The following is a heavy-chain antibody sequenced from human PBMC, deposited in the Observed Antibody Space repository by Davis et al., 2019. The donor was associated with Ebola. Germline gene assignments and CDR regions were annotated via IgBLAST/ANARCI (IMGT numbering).Heavy chain of an antibody. D-gene: IGHD3-10*01. Sequence: AASVKVSCKASGGTFSSYAISWVRQAPGQGLEWMGRIIPIFGTANYAQKFQGRVTITADKSTSTAYMELSSLRSEDTAVYYCARDNFGFGQNSYYGMDVWGQGTTVIVSS. J-gene: IGHJ6*02. CDR1: GGTFSSYA. CDR2: IIPIFGTA. V-gene: IGHV1-69*06. CDR3: ARDNFGFGQNSYYGMDV.